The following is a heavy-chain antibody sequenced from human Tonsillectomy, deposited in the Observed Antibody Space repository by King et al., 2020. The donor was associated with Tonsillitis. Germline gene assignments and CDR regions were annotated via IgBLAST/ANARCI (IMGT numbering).Heavy chain of an antibody. V-gene: IGHV1-2*02. CDR2: INPLSGGR. Sequence: QLVQSGAEVKKPGASVKVSCKASGYGCTDYYMHWVRQAPGHGLEWMGWINPLSGGRNYAQKFQGRVTMTRDTSIDTAYMELNSLKSDDTAIYYCARGERQWYFDVWGRGTLVTVSS. CDR3: ARGERQWYFDV. CDR1: GYGCTDYY. D-gene: IGHD5-24*01. J-gene: IGHJ2*01.